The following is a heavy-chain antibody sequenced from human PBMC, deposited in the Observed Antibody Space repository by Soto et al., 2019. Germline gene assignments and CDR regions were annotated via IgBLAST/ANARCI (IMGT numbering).Heavy chain of an antibody. J-gene: IGHJ6*02. CDR1: GFDFGSFG. V-gene: IGHV1-58*02. Sequence: ASVKVSCKASGFDFGSFGIQFLRQTRGRGLEWIGWIVAASGRTNYARQFQGRVAFSRDMSSTTAYMDLYDLKSDDTAVYFCSADHPHTAIGWPVWGQGTTVTVS. CDR3: SADHPHTAIGWPV. CDR2: IVAASGRT.